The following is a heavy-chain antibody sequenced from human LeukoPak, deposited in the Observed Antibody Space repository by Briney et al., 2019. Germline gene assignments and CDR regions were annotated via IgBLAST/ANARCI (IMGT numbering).Heavy chain of an antibody. CDR2: IKQDGSEK. CDR1: GFTFSSYW. J-gene: IGHJ6*03. D-gene: IGHD2-15*01. Sequence: TGGSLRLSCAASGFTFSSYWMSWVRQAPGKGLEWVANIKQDGSEKYYVDSVKGRFTISRDNAKNSLYLQMNSLRAEDTAVYYCARDSPSGGGSWLHPGYYYYMDVWGKGTTVTVSS. V-gene: IGHV3-7*01. CDR3: ARDSPSGGGSWLHPGYYYYMDV.